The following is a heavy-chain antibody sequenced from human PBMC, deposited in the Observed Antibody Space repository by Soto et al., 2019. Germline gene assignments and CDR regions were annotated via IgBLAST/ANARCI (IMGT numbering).Heavy chain of an antibody. V-gene: IGHV3-74*01. CDR1: GFIFKMYW. D-gene: IGHD3-10*01. J-gene: IGHJ4*02. CDR3: TRGPRPISTGTGAY. Sequence: EVQLVESGGGLAPLGGSVRLSCAASGFIFKMYWMHWVRQSPGKGLVWISRIYNDGTYSDYADSVRGRFTISRDNVNDTLYLQMNNLRAEDSGLYYCTRGPRPISTGTGAYWGQGTQGTVSS. CDR2: IYNDGTYS.